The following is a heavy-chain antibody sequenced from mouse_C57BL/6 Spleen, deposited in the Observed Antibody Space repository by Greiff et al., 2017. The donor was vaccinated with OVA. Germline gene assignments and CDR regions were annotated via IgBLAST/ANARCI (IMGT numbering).Heavy chain of an antibody. CDR2: VSDGGSYT. Sequence: DVKLVESGGGLVKPGGSLKLSCAASGFTFSSYAMSWVRQTPEKRLEWVATVSDGGSYTYYPDNVKGRFTISRDNAKNNLYLQMSHLKSEDTAMYYCAREGFTTVVGFDYWGQGTTLTVSS. V-gene: IGHV5-4*01. D-gene: IGHD1-1*01. CDR3: AREGFTTVVGFDY. J-gene: IGHJ2*01. CDR1: GFTFSSYA.